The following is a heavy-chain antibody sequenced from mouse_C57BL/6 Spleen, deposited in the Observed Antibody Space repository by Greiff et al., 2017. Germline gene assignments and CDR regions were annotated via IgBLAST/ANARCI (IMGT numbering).Heavy chain of an antibody. CDR3: TRLGGSITYFDY. J-gene: IGHJ2*01. D-gene: IGHD3-1*01. CDR1: GYTFTDYE. Sequence: SGAELVRPGASVTLSCKASGYTFTDYEMHWVKQTPVHGLEWIGAIDPETGGTAYNQKFKGKAILTADKSSSTAYMELRSLTSEDSAVYYCTRLGGSITYFDYWGQGTTLTVSS. CDR2: IDPETGGT. V-gene: IGHV1-15*01.